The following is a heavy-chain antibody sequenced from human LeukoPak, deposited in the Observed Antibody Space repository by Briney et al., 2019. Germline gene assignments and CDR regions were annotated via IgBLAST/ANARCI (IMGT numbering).Heavy chain of an antibody. Sequence: SETLSLTCTVSGGSISSGSYYWSWIRQPAGKGLEWIGRIYTSGSTNYNPSLKSRVTISVDTSKNQFSLKLSSVTAADTAVYYCAREGRYCSSTSCPRTGWFDPWGQGTLVTVSS. CDR2: IYTSGST. CDR3: AREGRYCSSTSCPRTGWFDP. D-gene: IGHD2-2*01. J-gene: IGHJ5*02. V-gene: IGHV4-61*02. CDR1: GGSISSGSYY.